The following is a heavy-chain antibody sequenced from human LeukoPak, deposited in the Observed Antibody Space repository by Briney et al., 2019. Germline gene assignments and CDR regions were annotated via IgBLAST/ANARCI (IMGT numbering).Heavy chain of an antibody. V-gene: IGHV3-21*01. CDR3: ARVRCSSTSCYGFDY. CDR2: ISSSSSYI. D-gene: IGHD2-2*01. CDR1: GFTFSSYG. J-gene: IGHJ4*02. Sequence: PGGSLRLSCAASGFTFSSYGMNWVRQAPGKGLEWVSSISSSSSYIYYADSVKGRFTISRDNAKNSLYLQMNSLRAEDTAVYYCARVRCSSTSCYGFDYWGQGTLVTVSS.